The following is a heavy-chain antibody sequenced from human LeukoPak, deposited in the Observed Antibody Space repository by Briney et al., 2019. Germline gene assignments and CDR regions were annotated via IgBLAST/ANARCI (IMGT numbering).Heavy chain of an antibody. V-gene: IGHV3-23*01. CDR1: GFTFSSYA. CDR2: ISGRGSNT. D-gene: IGHD3-22*01. J-gene: IGHJ4*02. Sequence: PGGSLRLSCAASGFTFSSYAMSWVRQAPGKGLEWVSGISGRGSNTYYADSVKGRFTISRDNSKNTLYLQMNSLRAVDTAVYYCAKDSLPRYYDSSEPTFDYWGQGTLVTVSS. CDR3: AKDSLPRYYDSSEPTFDY.